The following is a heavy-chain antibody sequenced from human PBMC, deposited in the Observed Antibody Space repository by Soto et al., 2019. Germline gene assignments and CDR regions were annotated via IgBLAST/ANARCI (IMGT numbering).Heavy chain of an antibody. CDR3: VKSPRSGYEAPWDY. CDR2: ISGSGDER. J-gene: IGHJ4*02. Sequence: GGSLRLSCAATGFTFSSDAMNWVRQTPGKGLEWVSGISGSGDERYYADSVKGRFTTSRDNSKNTLYLQMNSLRADDTAVYYCVKSPRSGYEAPWDYWGQGTQVTVSS. D-gene: IGHD5-12*01. CDR1: GFTFSSDA. V-gene: IGHV3-23*01.